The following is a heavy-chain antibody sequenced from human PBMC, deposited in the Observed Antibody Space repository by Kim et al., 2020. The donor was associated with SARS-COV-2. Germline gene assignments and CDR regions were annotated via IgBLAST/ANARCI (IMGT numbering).Heavy chain of an antibody. J-gene: IGHJ4*02. CDR3: AKDLGAVGY. V-gene: IGHV3-23*01. CDR2: ISGSGGIT. D-gene: IGHD3-16*01. Sequence: GGSLRLSCAASGFTFSSYSMSWIRQAPGKGLEWVSSISGSGGITYYADSVKGRFTISRDNSKNSLYLQMNSLRAEDTALYYCAKDLGAVGYWGQGTLVTV. CDR1: GFTFSSYS.